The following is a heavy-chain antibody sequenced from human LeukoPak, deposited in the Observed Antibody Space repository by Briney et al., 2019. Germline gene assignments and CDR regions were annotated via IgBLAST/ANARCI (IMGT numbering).Heavy chain of an antibody. J-gene: IGHJ4*02. V-gene: IGHV3-21*01. CDR2: ISSSSSYI. D-gene: IGHD3-10*01. Sequence: PGGSLRLSCAASGFTFSSYSMNWVRQAPGKGLEWVSSISSSSSYIYYADSVKGRFTISRDNAKNSLYLQMNSLRAEDTAVYYCAREDSYYYGSGSYDYWGQGTLVTVSS. CDR1: GFTFSSYS. CDR3: AREDSYYYGSGSYDY.